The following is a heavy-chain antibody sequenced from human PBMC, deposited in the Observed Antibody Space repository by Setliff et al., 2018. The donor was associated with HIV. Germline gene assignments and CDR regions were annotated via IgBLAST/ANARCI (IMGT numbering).Heavy chain of an antibody. CDR3: ARDPNYMDV. CDR2: IYTGGST. CDR1: GGSISSGGYY. V-gene: IGHV4-61*02. J-gene: IGHJ6*02. Sequence: SETLSLTCTVSGGSISSGGYYWSWVRQPAGKGLEWIGRIYTGGSTKFNPSLGGRASLSVDKSNNQVSLKLTSVTAADTAIYYCARDPNYMDVWGQGTTVTVSS.